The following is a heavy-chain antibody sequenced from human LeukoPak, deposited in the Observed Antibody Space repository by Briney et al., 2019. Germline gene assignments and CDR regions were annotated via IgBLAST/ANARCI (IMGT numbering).Heavy chain of an antibody. V-gene: IGHV3-15*01. CDR3: TTIAARRITDY. Sequence: GGSLRLSCAASGFTFSNAWMSWVRQAPGKGLEWVGRIKSKTDGGTTDYAAPVKGRFTIPRDDSKNTLYLQMNSLKTEDTAVYYCTTIAARRITDYWGQGTLVTVSS. D-gene: IGHD6-6*01. CDR1: GFTFSNAW. CDR2: IKSKTDGGTT. J-gene: IGHJ4*02.